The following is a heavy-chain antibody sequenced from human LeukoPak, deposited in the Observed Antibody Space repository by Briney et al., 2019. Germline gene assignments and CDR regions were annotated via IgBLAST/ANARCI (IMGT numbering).Heavy chain of an antibody. Sequence: SETLSLTCTVSGGSISSSGYFWGWMRQPPGKGLEWIGSIQPPGKGLEWIGSIYYSGSTYYNPSLKSRVTISVDTSKNQFSLKLSSVTAADTAVYYCARLIWSGYFYWGQGTLVTVSS. CDR3: ARLIWSGYFY. J-gene: IGHJ4*01. CDR2: IYYSGST. V-gene: IGHV4-39*01. CDR1: GGSISSSGYF. D-gene: IGHD3-3*01.